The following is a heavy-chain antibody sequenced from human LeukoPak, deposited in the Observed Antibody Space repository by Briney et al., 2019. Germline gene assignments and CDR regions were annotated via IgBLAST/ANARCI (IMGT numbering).Heavy chain of an antibody. D-gene: IGHD7-27*01. CDR2: IYYSGST. CDR1: GGSISSGDYY. V-gene: IGHV4-30-4*08. Sequence: SETLSLTCTVSGGSISSGDYYWSWIRQPPGKGLEWIGYIYYSGSTYYNPSLKSRVTISVDTSKNQFSLKLSSVTAADTAVYYCARRRSNWDAPLSYYYYMDVWGKGTTVTASS. J-gene: IGHJ6*03. CDR3: ARRRSNWDAPLSYYYYMDV.